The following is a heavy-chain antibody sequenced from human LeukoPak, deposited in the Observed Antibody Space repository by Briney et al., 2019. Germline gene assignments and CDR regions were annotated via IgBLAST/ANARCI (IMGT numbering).Heavy chain of an antibody. Sequence: SETLSLTCTVSGGSIRTFSWSWVRQPPGKGLEWIGYIDYSGASNYNPSLKSRVTISVDTSKNQFSLKLSSVTAADTAVYYCARPKGGWYFDLWGRGTLVTVSS. V-gene: IGHV4-59*08. CDR3: ARPKGGWYFDL. CDR1: GGSIRTFS. J-gene: IGHJ2*01. CDR2: IDYSGAS. D-gene: IGHD2-15*01.